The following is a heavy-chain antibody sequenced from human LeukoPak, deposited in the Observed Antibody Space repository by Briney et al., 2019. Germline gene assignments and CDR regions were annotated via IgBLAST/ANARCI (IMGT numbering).Heavy chain of an antibody. CDR3: SRRSSYDFWSGYRYWYFDL. V-gene: IGHV4-59*08. J-gene: IGHJ2*01. CDR2: IYYSGST. Sequence: SETLSLTCTVSGGSISSYYSSWIRQPPGKGLEWIGYIYYSGSTNYNPSLKSRVTISVDTSKNQFSLKLSSVTAADTAVYYCSRRSSYDFWSGYRYWYFDLWGRGTLVTVSS. CDR1: GGSISSYY. D-gene: IGHD3-3*01.